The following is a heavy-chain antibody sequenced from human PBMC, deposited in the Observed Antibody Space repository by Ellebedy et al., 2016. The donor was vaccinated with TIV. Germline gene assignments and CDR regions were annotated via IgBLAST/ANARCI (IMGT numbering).Heavy chain of an antibody. J-gene: IGHJ6*03. V-gene: IGHV1-18*01. CDR3: ARVSVDVVIGYHYFYMDI. Sequence: ASVKVSXKASGYTFTSFGLSWVRQAPGQGLEWMGWISAYNGDINYAQNFQGRVAMTTDTATSTVYVDLRSLRSGDTAVYYCARVSVDVVIGYHYFYMDIWGKGTTVTVSS. D-gene: IGHD6-6*01. CDR1: GYTFTSFG. CDR2: ISAYNGDI.